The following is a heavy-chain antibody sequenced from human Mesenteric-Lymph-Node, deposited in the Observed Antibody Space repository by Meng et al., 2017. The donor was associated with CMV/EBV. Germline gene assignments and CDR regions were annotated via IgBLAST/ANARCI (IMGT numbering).Heavy chain of an antibody. Sequence: CEASGCTLDTYWMHWVRQAPGKGLVWVSRINGDGSRTIYADSVKGRFTISRDNAKNTLYLQMNSLRDEDTAVYYCTRTPHYYGFDYWGQGTLVTVSS. D-gene: IGHD3-10*01. CDR1: GCTLDTYW. CDR2: INGDGSRT. J-gene: IGHJ4*02. CDR3: TRTPHYYGFDY. V-gene: IGHV3-74*01.